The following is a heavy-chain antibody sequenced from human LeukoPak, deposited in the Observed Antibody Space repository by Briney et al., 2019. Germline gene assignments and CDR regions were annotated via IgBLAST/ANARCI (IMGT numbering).Heavy chain of an antibody. CDR1: GGSFSGYY. Sequence: SETLSLTCAVYGGSFSGYYWSWIRQPPGKGLEWIGEINHSGSTNYNPSLKSRVTISVDTSKNQFSLRLGSVTAADTAVYYCARGRGFRWWFDPWGEGTLVTVSS. V-gene: IGHV4-34*01. D-gene: IGHD5-24*01. J-gene: IGHJ5*02. CDR2: INHSGST. CDR3: ARGRGFRWWFDP.